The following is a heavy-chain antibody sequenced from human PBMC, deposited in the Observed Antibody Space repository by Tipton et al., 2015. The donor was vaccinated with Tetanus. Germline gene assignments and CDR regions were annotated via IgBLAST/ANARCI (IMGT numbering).Heavy chain of an antibody. J-gene: IGHJ5*02. CDR1: GGSINSGGHF. CDR3: ARDQGGGRVARLNWFGP. Sequence: TLSLTCTVSGGSINSGGHFWTWIRQRTGKGLEWIGHIRDNGNSYANPSLSGRVTMSVDTRKNQFSLNLTSMSVADTATYYCARDQGGGRVARLNWFGPWGQGTLVTVSS. V-gene: IGHV4-31*03. CDR2: IRDNGNS. D-gene: IGHD3-16*01.